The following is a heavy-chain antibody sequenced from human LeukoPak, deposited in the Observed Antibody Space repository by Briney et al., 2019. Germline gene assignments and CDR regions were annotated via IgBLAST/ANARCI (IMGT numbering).Heavy chain of an antibody. CDR2: ISTYDVNT. V-gene: IGHV1-18*01. D-gene: IGHD2/OR15-2a*01. Sequence: ASVKVSCKASGYTFTSCGISWVRQAPGQGLEWMGWISTYDVNTNYAQKFQGRVTMTRNTSISTAYMELSSLRSEDTAVYYCARHFVNFDYWGQGTLVTVSS. CDR1: GYTFTSCG. CDR3: ARHFVNFDY. J-gene: IGHJ4*02.